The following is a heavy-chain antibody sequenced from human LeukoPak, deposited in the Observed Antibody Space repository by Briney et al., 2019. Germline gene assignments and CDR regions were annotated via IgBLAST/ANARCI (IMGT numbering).Heavy chain of an antibody. CDR2: IYYSGST. J-gene: IGHJ6*03. Sequence: PSETLSLTCTVSGGSISSYYWSWIRQPPGKGLEWIGYIYYSGSTNYNPSLKSRVAISVDTSKNQFSLRLSSVTAADTAVYYCARAGDDSSGYYTNYYYYMDVWGKGTTVTVSS. V-gene: IGHV4-59*12. D-gene: IGHD3-22*01. CDR1: GGSISSYY. CDR3: ARAGDDSSGYYTNYYYYMDV.